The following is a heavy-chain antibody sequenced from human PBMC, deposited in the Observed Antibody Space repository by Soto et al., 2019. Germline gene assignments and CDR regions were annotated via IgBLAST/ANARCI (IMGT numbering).Heavy chain of an antibody. CDR2: IYYSGST. D-gene: IGHD1-26*01. Sequence: SETLSLTCTVSGGSISSSSYYWGWIRQPPGKGLEWIGSIYYSGSTYYNPSLKSRVTISVDTSKNQFSLKLSSVTAADTAVYYCARHSIKELRRTFDYWGQGTLVTVSS. V-gene: IGHV4-39*01. J-gene: IGHJ4*02. CDR1: GGSISSSSYY. CDR3: ARHSIKELRRTFDY.